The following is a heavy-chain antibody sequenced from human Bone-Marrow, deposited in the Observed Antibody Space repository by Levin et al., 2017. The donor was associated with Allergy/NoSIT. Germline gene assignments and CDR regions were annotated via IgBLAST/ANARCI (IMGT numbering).Heavy chain of an antibody. Sequence: SETLSLTCTVSGGSVSNGAYYWSWVRQNQGKGLQWIGYINYSGSTYFLPSLKSRVTMEVDTSKNQFSLNLSSVTAADTAVYYCVGERMNIVSTVDAFEMWGQGTLVTVSS. J-gene: IGHJ3*02. CDR3: VGERMNIVSTVDAFEM. V-gene: IGHV4-31*03. D-gene: IGHD5/OR15-5a*01. CDR1: GGSVSNGAYY. CDR2: INYSGST.